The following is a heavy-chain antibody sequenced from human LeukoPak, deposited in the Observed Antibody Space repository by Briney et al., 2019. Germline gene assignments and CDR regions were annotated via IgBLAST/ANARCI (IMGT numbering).Heavy chain of an antibody. D-gene: IGHD5-24*01. CDR1: GYTFTGYG. CDR2: ISAYNGNT. J-gene: IGHJ6*03. CDR3: ARVESLLYYYYMDV. V-gene: IGHV1-18*01. Sequence: ASVKVSCKASGYTFTGYGISWVRQAPGQGLEWMGWISAYNGNTNYAQKLQGRVTMTTDTSTSTAYMELRSLRSDDTAVYYCARVESLLYYYYMDVWGKGTTVTVSS.